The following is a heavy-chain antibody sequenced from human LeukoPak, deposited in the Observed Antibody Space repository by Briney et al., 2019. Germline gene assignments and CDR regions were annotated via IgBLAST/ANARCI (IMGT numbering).Heavy chain of an antibody. Sequence: KASETLSLTCTVSGGSISSYYWSWIRQPPGKGLEWIGYIYYSGSTNYNPSLKSRVTISVDTSKNQFSLKLSSVTAADTAVYYCASQPRRATAIDYWGQGTLVTVSS. V-gene: IGHV4-59*01. CDR2: IYYSGST. D-gene: IGHD5-12*01. CDR1: GGSISSYY. J-gene: IGHJ4*02. CDR3: ASQPRRATAIDY.